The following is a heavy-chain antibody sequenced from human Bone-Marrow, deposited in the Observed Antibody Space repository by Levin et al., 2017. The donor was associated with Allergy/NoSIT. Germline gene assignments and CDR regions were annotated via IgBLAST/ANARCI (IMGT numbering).Heavy chain of an antibody. D-gene: IGHD2-15*01. CDR3: ARDSQITPEYCSGGSCDAVGFVY. Sequence: SGGSLRLSCAASGFTFSSYGMHWVRQAPGKGLEWVAVIWYDGSNKYYADSVKGRFTISRDNSKNTLYLQMNSLRAEDTAVYYCARDSQITPEYCSGGSCDAVGFVYWGQGTLVTVSS. CDR1: GFTFSSYG. J-gene: IGHJ4*02. V-gene: IGHV3-33*01. CDR2: IWYDGSNK.